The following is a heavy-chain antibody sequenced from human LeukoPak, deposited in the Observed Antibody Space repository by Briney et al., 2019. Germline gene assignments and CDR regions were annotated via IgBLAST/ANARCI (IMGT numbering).Heavy chain of an antibody. CDR3: ARSVVYGAYDI. V-gene: IGHV6-1*01. CDR2: TYYRSKWYN. J-gene: IGHJ3*02. D-gene: IGHD5/OR15-5a*01. CDR1: GDSVSSNNAV. Sequence: SQTLSLTCAISGDSVSSNNAVWNWIRQSPSRGLEWLGKTYYRSKWYNDSAVSVKSRLTINPDTSKNQLSLQLSSVTPEDTAVYYRARSVVYGAYDIWGQGTMVTVSS.